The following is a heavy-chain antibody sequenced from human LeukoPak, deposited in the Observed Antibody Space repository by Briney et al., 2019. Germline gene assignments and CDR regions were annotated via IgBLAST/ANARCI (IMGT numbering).Heavy chain of an antibody. J-gene: IGHJ3*02. V-gene: IGHV1-69*05. Sequence: ASVKVSCKASGGTVSSYAISWVRQAPGQGLEWMGGIIPIFGTANYAQKLQGRVTITTDESTSTAYMELSSLRSEDTAVYYCARDWGSYLAFDIWGQGTMVTVSS. CDR3: ARDWGSYLAFDI. CDR1: GGTVSSYA. D-gene: IGHD3-16*02. CDR2: IIPIFGTA.